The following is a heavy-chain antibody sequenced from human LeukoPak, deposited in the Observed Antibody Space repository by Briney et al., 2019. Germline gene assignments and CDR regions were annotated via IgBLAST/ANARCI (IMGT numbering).Heavy chain of an antibody. CDR1: GGSISSSSYY. D-gene: IGHD2-15*01. CDR2: IYYSGST. V-gene: IGHV4-39*07. Sequence: SETLSLTCTVSGGSISSSSYYWGWIRQPPGNGLEWIGSIYYSGSTYYNPSLKSRVTISVDTSKNQFSLKLSSVTAADTAVYYCARWVVAATPNWFDPWGQGTLVTVSS. J-gene: IGHJ5*02. CDR3: ARWVVAATPNWFDP.